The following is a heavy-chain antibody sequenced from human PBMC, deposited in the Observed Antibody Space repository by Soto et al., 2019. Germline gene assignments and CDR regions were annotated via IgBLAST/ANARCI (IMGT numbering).Heavy chain of an antibody. Sequence: GASVKVSCKASGYSFTEYYMHWVRQAPGQGLEWMGIINPSDGSTNYAQKFQGRVTMSVDTSKNQFSLQLSSVTAADTAVYYCARELPYNWNDGPFDYWGQGNLVTVSS. CDR2: INPSDGST. V-gene: IGHV1-46*01. CDR3: ARELPYNWNDGPFDY. J-gene: IGHJ4*02. D-gene: IGHD1-20*01. CDR1: GYSFTEYY.